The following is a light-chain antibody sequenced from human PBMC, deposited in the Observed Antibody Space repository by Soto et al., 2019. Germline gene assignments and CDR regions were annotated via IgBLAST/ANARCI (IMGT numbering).Light chain of an antibody. V-gene: IGLV2-14*01. J-gene: IGLJ2*01. CDR2: EVR. Sequence: QSVLTQPGSVSRSPGQSITISCSGTSRDVGAYNLVSWYQQRPGKAPKLLIYEVRNRPSGLSYRFSGSKSGNTASLTISSLLPEDEADYFCSSFSSRNTLVFGGGTKVTVL. CDR1: SRDVGAYNL. CDR3: SSFSSRNTLV.